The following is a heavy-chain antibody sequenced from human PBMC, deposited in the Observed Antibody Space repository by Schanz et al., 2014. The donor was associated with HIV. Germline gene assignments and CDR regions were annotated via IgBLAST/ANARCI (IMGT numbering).Heavy chain of an antibody. D-gene: IGHD3-16*01. J-gene: IGHJ3*02. CDR2: ISGSGVST. V-gene: IGHV3-23*01. CDR3: AQMGAFAAFDI. CDR1: GFTFSNFA. Sequence: EVQLLESGGGSVQPGGSLRLSCAASGFTFSNFAMSWVRQAPGKGLEWVSSISGSGVSTFYADSVKGRFTISRDKSKNTLYLQMNSLRAEDTAVYYCAQMGAFAAFDIWGHGTVVTVSS.